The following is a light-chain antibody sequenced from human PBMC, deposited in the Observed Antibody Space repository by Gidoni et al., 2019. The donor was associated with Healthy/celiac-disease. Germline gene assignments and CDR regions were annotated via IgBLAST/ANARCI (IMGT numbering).Light chain of an antibody. CDR3: QQSYSTPPLT. J-gene: IGKJ4*01. Sequence: IQMTQSPSSLSASVGDRVTITCRASQSISSYLNWYQQKPGKAPKLLIYAASSLQSGVPSRFSGSGSGTDFTLTIISLQHEDFATYYCQQSYSTPPLTFGGGTQVEIK. CDR2: AAS. CDR1: QSISSY. V-gene: IGKV1-39*01.